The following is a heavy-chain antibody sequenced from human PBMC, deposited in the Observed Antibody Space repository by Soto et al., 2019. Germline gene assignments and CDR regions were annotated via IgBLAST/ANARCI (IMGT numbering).Heavy chain of an antibody. D-gene: IGHD5-12*01. CDR3: ARDSGYDQLMSGQENPTFDP. V-gene: IGHV1-69*13. CDR1: GGTFSSYA. Sequence: SVKVSCKASGGTFSSYAISWVRQAPGQGLEWMGGIIPIFGTANYAQKFQGRVTITADESTSTAYMELSSLRSEDTAVYYCARDSGYDQLMSGQENPTFDPWGQGTLVTVSS. CDR2: IIPIFGTA. J-gene: IGHJ5*02.